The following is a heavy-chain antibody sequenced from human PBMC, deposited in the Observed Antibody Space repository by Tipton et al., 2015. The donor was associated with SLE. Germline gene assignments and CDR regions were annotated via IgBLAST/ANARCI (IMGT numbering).Heavy chain of an antibody. J-gene: IGHJ4*02. D-gene: IGHD1-26*01. CDR2: IHSSGST. CDR3: ARDSGSLNY. Sequence: TLSLTCTVSGGSTRNHYWGWIRQSANKGLEWIGRIHSSGSTDYNPSLRSRVTMSVDRSKTQLSMLLRSVTAADTAVYYCARDSGSLNYWGQGALVTVPS. V-gene: IGHV4-4*07. CDR1: GGSTRNHY.